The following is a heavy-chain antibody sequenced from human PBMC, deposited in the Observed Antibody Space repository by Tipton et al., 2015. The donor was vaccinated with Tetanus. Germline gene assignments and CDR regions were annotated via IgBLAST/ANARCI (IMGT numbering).Heavy chain of an antibody. Sequence: SLRLSCAASGFTFSDYYMSWIRQAPGKGLEWISYISPGGTTINYVDSVKGRFTISRDNAKNLMFLQMSALRAEDTAVYYCARDAYGSGSYFDLWGLGTRVTVSS. J-gene: IGHJ4*02. CDR1: GFTFSDYY. D-gene: IGHD3-10*01. V-gene: IGHV3-11*01. CDR2: ISPGGTTI. CDR3: ARDAYGSGSYFDL.